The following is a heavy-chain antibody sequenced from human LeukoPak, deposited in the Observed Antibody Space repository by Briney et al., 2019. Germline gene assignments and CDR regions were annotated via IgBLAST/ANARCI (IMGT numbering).Heavy chain of an antibody. CDR3: ASGGYYYDSSGYSFDY. Sequence: SETLSLTCTVSGGSISSSNYYWGWIRQPPGKGLKWIGSIYYSGSTYYNPSLKNRVTISVDTSKNQFSLKLSSVTAADTAVYYCASGGYYYDSSGYSFDYWGQGTLVTVSS. CDR1: GGSISSSNYY. J-gene: IGHJ4*02. D-gene: IGHD3-22*01. CDR2: IYYSGST. V-gene: IGHV4-39*07.